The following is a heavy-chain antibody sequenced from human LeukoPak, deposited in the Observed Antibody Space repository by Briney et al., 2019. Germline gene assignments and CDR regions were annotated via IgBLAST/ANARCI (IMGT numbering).Heavy chain of an antibody. CDR1: GYTLTGYN. V-gene: IGHV1-2*02. Sequence: GASEKVSRKASGYTLTGYNMHGGRQAPGQRLGWMDWINPNSDGTKYAQNFQGRVTMTRGTSISTAYMELSRLRSDDTAVYYCAIVGEALDYWGQGTLVTVSS. J-gene: IGHJ4*02. CDR2: INPNSDGT. CDR3: AIVGEALDY. D-gene: IGHD4-17*01.